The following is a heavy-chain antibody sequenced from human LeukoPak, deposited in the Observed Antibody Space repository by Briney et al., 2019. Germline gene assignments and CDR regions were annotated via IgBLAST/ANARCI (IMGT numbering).Heavy chain of an antibody. CDR3: ARGVITFGGVIVIPAPPDY. J-gene: IGHJ4*02. Sequence: GGSLRLSCAASGFTFSSYWMHWVRQAPGKGLVWVSRINSDGSSTSYADSVKGRFTISRDNAKSTLYLQMNSLRAEDTAVYYCARGVITFGGVIVIPAPPDYWGQGTLVTVSS. D-gene: IGHD3-16*02. V-gene: IGHV3-74*01. CDR1: GFTFSSYW. CDR2: INSDGSST.